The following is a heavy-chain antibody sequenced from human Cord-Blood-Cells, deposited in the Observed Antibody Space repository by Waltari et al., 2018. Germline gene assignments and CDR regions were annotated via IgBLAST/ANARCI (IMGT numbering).Heavy chain of an antibody. CDR1: GYPISSGNY. J-gene: IGHJ6*02. CDR2: IYHSGST. Sequence: QVQLQESGPGLVKPSETLSLTCTVSGYPISSGNYWGWLRQPPGKGLEWIGSIYHSGSTYYNPSLKSRVTISVDTSKNQFSLKLSSVTAADTAVYYCARQRGSSSYYYYGMDVWGQGTTVTVSS. V-gene: IGHV4-38-2*02. CDR3: ARQRGSSSYYYYGMDV. D-gene: IGHD6-6*01.